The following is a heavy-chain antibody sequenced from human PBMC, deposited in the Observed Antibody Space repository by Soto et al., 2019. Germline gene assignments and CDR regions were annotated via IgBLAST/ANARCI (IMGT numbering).Heavy chain of an antibody. CDR1: GFSFSVNGVA. J-gene: IGHJ4*02. CDR2: IYWDNDQ. CDR3: AHKRDVSRGFKY. V-gene: IGHV2-5*02. D-gene: IGHD3-10*01. Sequence: QITLKESGPTLVKPTQTLTLTCTFSGFSFSVNGVAVGWIRQPPGQALEWLALIYWDNDQRYNPTLNDRLTITQDTPRNQVALTMTNRDPVDTATYYCAHKRDVSRGFKYWGQGTLVTVSS.